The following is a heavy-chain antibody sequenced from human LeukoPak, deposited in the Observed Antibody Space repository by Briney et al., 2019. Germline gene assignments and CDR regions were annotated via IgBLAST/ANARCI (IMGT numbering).Heavy chain of an antibody. J-gene: IGHJ4*02. CDR1: GFTLSSYW. Sequence: GGSLRLSCAASGFTLSSYWMSWVRQAPGKGLEWVANIKQDGSEKCYVDSVKGRFTISRDNAKNSLYLQMNSLRAEDTAVYYCARDRGGYDYSGYWGQGTLVTVSS. CDR3: ARDRGGYDYSGY. CDR2: IKQDGSEK. V-gene: IGHV3-7*01. D-gene: IGHD5-12*01.